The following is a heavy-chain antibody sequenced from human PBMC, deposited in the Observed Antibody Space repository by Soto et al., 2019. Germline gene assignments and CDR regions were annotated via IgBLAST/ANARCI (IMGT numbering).Heavy chain of an antibody. CDR2: ISGYNGNT. CDR1: GYTFSSYS. CDR3: ARGMGLAADFDY. V-gene: IGHV1-18*01. J-gene: IGHJ4*02. D-gene: IGHD3-9*01. Sequence: ASVKVSCKTSGYTFSSYSISWVRQAPGQGLEWMGWISGYNGNTNYAQKFQGRVTMTTDTSTSTAYVELRSLRSDDTAVYYCARGMGLAADFDYWGQGTLVTVSS.